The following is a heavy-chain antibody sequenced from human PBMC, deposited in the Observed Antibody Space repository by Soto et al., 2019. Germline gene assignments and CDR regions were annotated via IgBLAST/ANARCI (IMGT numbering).Heavy chain of an antibody. V-gene: IGHV3-23*01. D-gene: IGHD3-10*01. CDR3: TKGGHLDY. Sequence: GGSLRLSCAASGFPFSSYDMSWVRQAPGKGLDWVSVIRGSDGSTYYANSVKGRFTISRDNSKNTLFLQMNSLRAEDTAIYYCTKGGHLDYWGPGTLVTVSS. CDR1: GFPFSSYD. J-gene: IGHJ4*02. CDR2: IRGSDGST.